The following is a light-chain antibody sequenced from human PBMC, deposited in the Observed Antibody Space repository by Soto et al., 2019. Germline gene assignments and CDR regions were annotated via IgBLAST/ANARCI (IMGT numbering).Light chain of an antibody. CDR3: QQYGSSPLT. Sequence: ELVLTQSPGTLSLSPGERATLSCMASQSVSSSYLAWYQQKPGQAPRLLIYGASSRATGIPDRFSGSGSGTDFTLTISRLEPEDFAVYYCQQYGSSPLTFGQGTRLEIK. CDR1: QSVSSSY. V-gene: IGKV3-20*01. CDR2: GAS. J-gene: IGKJ5*01.